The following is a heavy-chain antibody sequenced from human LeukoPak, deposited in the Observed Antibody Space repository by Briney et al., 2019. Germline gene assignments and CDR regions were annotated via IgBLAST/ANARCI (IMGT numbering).Heavy chain of an antibody. CDR2: IKQDGSEK. Sequence: GGSLRLSCAASGFTFSSYWVSWVRQAPGKGLEWVANIKQDGSEKYYVDSVKGRFTISRDNAKNSLYLQMNSLRAEDTAVYYCARDDSSELYCTNGVCSSVAFDYWGQGTLVTVSS. CDR1: GFTFSSYW. D-gene: IGHD2-8*01. J-gene: IGHJ4*02. CDR3: ARDDSSELYCTNGVCSSVAFDY. V-gene: IGHV3-7*01.